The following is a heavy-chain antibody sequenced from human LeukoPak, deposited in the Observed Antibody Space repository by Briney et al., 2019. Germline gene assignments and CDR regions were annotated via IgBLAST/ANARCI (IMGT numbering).Heavy chain of an antibody. CDR1: GGSVSSYY. Sequence: SETLSLTCTVSGGSVSSYYWSWIRQPPGKGLEWIGYIYYSGSTNYNPSLKSRVTISVDTSKNQFSLKLSSVTAADTAVYYCARVGYGDHFDYWGQGTLVTVSS. CDR2: IYYSGST. V-gene: IGHV4-59*02. D-gene: IGHD4-17*01. J-gene: IGHJ4*02. CDR3: ARVGYGDHFDY.